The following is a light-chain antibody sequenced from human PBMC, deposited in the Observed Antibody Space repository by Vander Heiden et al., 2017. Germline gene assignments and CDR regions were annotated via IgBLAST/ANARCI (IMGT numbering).Light chain of an antibody. CDR1: SSDVGTYNY. J-gene: IGLJ1*01. V-gene: IGLV2-8*01. Sequence: QSALTPPPSASGSPRPSVTISCTGASSDVGTYNYVSWYQQHPGKAPKLMIYEVSKRPSGVPDRFSGSKSGNTASLTVSGLQPEDEADYYCSSYAGSNTYVFGTGTKVTVL. CDR2: EVS. CDR3: SSYAGSNTYV.